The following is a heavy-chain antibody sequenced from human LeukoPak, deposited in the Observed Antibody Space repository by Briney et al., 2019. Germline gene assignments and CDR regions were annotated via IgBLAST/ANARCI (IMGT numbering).Heavy chain of an antibody. J-gene: IGHJ4*02. CDR3: AKDKWWLRPVDY. V-gene: IGHV3-23*01. D-gene: IGHD5-12*01. Sequence: HPSETLSLTCAVYGGSFSGYYWSWIRQPPGKGLEWVSAISGSGGSTYYADSVKGRFTISRDNSKNTLYLQMNSLRAEDTAVYYCAKDKWWLRPVDYWGQGTLVTVSS. CDR2: ISGSGGST. CDR1: GGSFSGYY.